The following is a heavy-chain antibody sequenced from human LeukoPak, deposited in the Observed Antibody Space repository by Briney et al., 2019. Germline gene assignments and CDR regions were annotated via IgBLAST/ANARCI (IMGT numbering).Heavy chain of an antibody. V-gene: IGHV3-21*04. Sequence: GGSLRLSCAASGFTFTTYSMNWVRQAPGKGLEWVSSITSSSSYTFYADSVKGRFTISRDNAKNTLSLQMNSLTADDTAVYYCVRGPRYYDDSGFHYGVFDIWGQGTLVTVSS. CDR2: ITSSSSYT. J-gene: IGHJ3*02. D-gene: IGHD3-22*01. CDR1: GFTFTTYS. CDR3: VRGPRYYDDSGFHYGVFDI.